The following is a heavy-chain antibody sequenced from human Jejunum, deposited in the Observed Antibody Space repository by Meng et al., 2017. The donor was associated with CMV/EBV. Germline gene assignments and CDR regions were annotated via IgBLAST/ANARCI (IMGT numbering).Heavy chain of an antibody. CDR1: SYW. J-gene: IGHJ2*01. V-gene: IGHV5-51*01. CDR3: ARRGGYHCSSTSCPTGDFDL. CDR2: IYPDASDT. Sequence: SYWVGWVRLVPGKGLEWMGIIYPDASDTRYSPSFQGQVTFSADKSISTAYLQWSSLKASDTAMYYCARRGGYHCSSTSCPTGDFDLWGRGTLVTVSS. D-gene: IGHD2-2*01.